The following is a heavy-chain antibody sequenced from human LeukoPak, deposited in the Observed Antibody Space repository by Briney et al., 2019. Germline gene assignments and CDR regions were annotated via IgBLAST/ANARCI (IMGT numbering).Heavy chain of an antibody. CDR1: GFTVSSNY. CDR3: ARELPRYYSGMDV. Sequence: GGSLRLSCAASGFTVSSNYMNWVRQAPGKGLEWVSVIYISGSTYYADSVKGRFTISRDNSKNTLYLQMNSLRAEDTAVYYCARELPRYYSGMDVWGQGTTVTVSS. CDR2: IYISGST. V-gene: IGHV3-53*01. J-gene: IGHJ6*02.